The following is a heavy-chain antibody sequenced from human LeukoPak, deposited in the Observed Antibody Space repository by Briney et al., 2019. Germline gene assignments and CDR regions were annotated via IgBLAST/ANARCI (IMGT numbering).Heavy chain of an antibody. J-gene: IGHJ4*02. CDR1: GFTFSSYG. D-gene: IGHD6-19*01. CDR3: AKILAGSGWGFDY. CDR2: ISYDGSNK. V-gene: IGHV3-30*18. Sequence: PGGSLRLSCAASGFTFSSYGMHWVRQAPGKGLEWVAVISYDGSNKYYADSVKGRFTTSRDNSKNTLYLQMNSLRAEDTAVYYCAKILAGSGWGFDYWGRGTLVTVSS.